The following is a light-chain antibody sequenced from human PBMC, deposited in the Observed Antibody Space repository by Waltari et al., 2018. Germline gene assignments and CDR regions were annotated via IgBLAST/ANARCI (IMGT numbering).Light chain of an antibody. CDR2: KDT. CDR1: ALPKQY. V-gene: IGLV3-25*03. J-gene: IGLJ2*01. Sequence: SYELTQPPSVSVSSGQTARITCSGDALPKQYAYWYQKKPGQAPVLVIYKDTERPSGIPERFSGSRSGTTVTLTISGVQTEDEADYYCQSADSRGTVVFGGGTELTVL. CDR3: QSADSRGTVV.